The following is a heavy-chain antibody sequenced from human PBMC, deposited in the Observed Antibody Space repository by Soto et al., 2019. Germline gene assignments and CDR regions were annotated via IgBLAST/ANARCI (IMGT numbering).Heavy chain of an antibody. J-gene: IGHJ5*02. V-gene: IGHV4-39*01. CDR2: IYYSGST. D-gene: IGHD5-18*01. Sequence: SETLSLTCTASGGSISSSSYYWGWIRQPPGKGLEWIGSIYYSGSTYYNPSLKSRVTISVDTSKNQFSLKLSSVTAADTAVYYCASQSGYSYGPYNWFDPWGQGTLVTVSS. CDR1: GGSISSSSYY. CDR3: ASQSGYSYGPYNWFDP.